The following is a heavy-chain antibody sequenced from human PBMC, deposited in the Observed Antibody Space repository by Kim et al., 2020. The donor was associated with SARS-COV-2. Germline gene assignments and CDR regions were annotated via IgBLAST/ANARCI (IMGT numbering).Heavy chain of an antibody. CDR1: GYTFTSYG. J-gene: IGHJ4*02. D-gene: IGHD2-21*02. CDR2: ISAYNGNT. V-gene: IGHV1-18*01. CDR3: ARDGYVVVTALSPRRFDY. Sequence: ASVKVSCKASGYTFTSYGISWVRQAPGQGLEWMGWISAYNGNTNYAQKLQGRVTMTTDTSTSTAYMELRSLRSDDTAVYYCARDGYVVVTALSPRRFDYWGQGTLVTVSS.